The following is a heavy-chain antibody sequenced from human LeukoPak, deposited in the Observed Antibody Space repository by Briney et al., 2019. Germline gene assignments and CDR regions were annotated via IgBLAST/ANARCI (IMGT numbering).Heavy chain of an antibody. CDR3: ARRSGYVDAFDI. CDR1: GFTFSSYE. Sequence: GGSLRLSCAASGFTFSSYEMNWVRRAPGKGLEWVSYISSSGSTIYYADSVKGRFTISRDNAKNSLYLQMNSLRAEDTAVYYCARRSGYVDAFDIWGQGTMVTVSS. CDR2: ISSSGSTI. D-gene: IGHD3-3*01. V-gene: IGHV3-48*03. J-gene: IGHJ3*02.